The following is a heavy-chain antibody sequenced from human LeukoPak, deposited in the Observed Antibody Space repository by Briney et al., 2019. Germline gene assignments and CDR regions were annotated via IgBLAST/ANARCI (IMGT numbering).Heavy chain of an antibody. D-gene: IGHD3-10*01. J-gene: IGHJ4*02. CDR1: GFTFSSYT. Sequence: PGESLRLSCVASGFTFSSYTMNWVRQAPGRGLEWVSSISSTSTYIYYADSVKGRFTISRDNAKMSLYLQLSSLRAEDTAVYYCAKPPRNSVLLWFGEFFFDYWGQGTLVTVSS. CDR3: AKPPRNSVLLWFGEFFFDY. CDR2: ISSTSTYI. V-gene: IGHV3-21*04.